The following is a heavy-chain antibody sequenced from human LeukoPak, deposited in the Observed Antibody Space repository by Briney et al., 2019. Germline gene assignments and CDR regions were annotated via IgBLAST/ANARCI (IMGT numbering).Heavy chain of an antibody. CDR2: IHSDGRST. D-gene: IGHD7-27*01. CDR3: ARGGGTGEFDY. Sequence: GGSLRLSCAASGFTFRSYWMHWVRQVPGKGLEWVSRIHSDGRSTTYADSVKGRFTISRDDANDTLYLQMNSLRAEDTAVYYCARGGGTGEFDYWGQGALVTVSS. J-gene: IGHJ4*02. V-gene: IGHV3-74*01. CDR1: GFTFRSYW.